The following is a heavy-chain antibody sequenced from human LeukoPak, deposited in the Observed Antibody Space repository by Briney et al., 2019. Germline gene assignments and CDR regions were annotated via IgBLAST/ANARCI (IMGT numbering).Heavy chain of an antibody. J-gene: IGHJ4*03. D-gene: IGHD3-10*01. CDR1: GFTFSSYA. V-gene: IGHV3-23*01. CDR3: AKDLLMVRANYDY. Sequence: AGSLRLSCAASGFTFSSYAMSWVRQAPGKGLEWVSAISGSGGSTYYADSVKGRFTISRDNSKNTLYLQMNSLRAEDTAVYYCAKDLLMVRANYDYWGQGTTVTVSS. CDR2: ISGSGGST.